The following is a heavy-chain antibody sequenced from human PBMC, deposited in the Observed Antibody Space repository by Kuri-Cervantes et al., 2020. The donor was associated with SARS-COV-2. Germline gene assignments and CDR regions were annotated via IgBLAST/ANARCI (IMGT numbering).Heavy chain of an antibody. J-gene: IGHJ3*02. CDR3: ARAPRLGIRDGDAFDI. Sequence: GGSLRLSCAASGFTFSSYAMHWVRQAPGEGLEWVAVISYDGSNKYYADSVKGRFTISRDNSKNTLYLQMNSLRAEDTAVYYCARAPRLGIRDGDAFDIWGQGTMVTVSS. CDR2: ISYDGSNK. V-gene: IGHV3-30*04. CDR1: GFTFSSYA. D-gene: IGHD7-27*01.